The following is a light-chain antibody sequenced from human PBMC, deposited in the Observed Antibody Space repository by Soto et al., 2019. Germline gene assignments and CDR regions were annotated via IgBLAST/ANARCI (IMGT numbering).Light chain of an antibody. Sequence: DIQMTQAPTTLSAFVGDRCAITCRASQVISIWLAWYQQKPVKAPKPLIYDASRLESAVPSRFSGSGSGTEFTLTISSLQPDDFATYYCQQYNSYWTFGQGTTGDIK. V-gene: IGKV1-5*01. J-gene: IGKJ1*01. CDR3: QQYNSYWT. CDR2: DAS. CDR1: QVISIW.